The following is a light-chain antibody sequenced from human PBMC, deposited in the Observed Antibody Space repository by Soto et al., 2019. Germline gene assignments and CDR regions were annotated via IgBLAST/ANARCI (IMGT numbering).Light chain of an antibody. CDR1: QSISSW. Sequence: DIQMTQSPSTLSASVGDRDTITCRASQSISSWLAWYQQKPGKAPKLLIYKASSLENGGPARFSGSGSGTEFSLTISSLQPDDFATDYCQHYNTYSVTFGPGTKVNIK. CDR3: QHYNTYSVT. V-gene: IGKV1-5*03. J-gene: IGKJ3*01. CDR2: KAS.